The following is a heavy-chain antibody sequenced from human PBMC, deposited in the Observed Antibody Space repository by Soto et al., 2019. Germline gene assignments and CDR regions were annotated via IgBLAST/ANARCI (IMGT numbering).Heavy chain of an antibody. CDR2: IWYDGSNK. D-gene: IGHD2-21*02. CDR3: ARGWYCGGDCYEWYFDL. V-gene: IGHV3-33*01. Sequence: QVQLVESGGGVVQPGRSLRLSCAASGFTFSTYGMHWVRQAPGKGLEWVAVIWYDGSNKYYADSVKGRFSISRDNSQHTLFLQMNSLRAEDTAVYYCARGWYCGGDCYEWYFDLWGRGTLVTVSS. CDR1: GFTFSTYG. J-gene: IGHJ2*01.